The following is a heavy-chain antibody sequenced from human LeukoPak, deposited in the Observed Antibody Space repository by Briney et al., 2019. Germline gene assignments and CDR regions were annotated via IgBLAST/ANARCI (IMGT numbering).Heavy chain of an antibody. Sequence: PSETLSLTCTVSGGSISSSSYYWGWIRQPPGKGLEWIGSIYYSGSTYYNPSLKSRVTISVDTSKNQSSLKLSSVTAADTAVYYCARDYYDSSGIRFQHWGQGTLVTVSS. CDR1: GGSISSSSYY. V-gene: IGHV4-39*07. D-gene: IGHD3-22*01. CDR2: IYYSGST. CDR3: ARDYYDSSGIRFQH. J-gene: IGHJ1*01.